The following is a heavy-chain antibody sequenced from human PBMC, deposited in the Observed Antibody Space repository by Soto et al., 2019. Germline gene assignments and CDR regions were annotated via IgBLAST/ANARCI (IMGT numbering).Heavy chain of an antibody. CDR2: IAYDGNNK. J-gene: IGHJ6*02. CDR3: AKDKSLYYYGMDV. V-gene: IGHV3-30*18. CDR1: GFSFSSYG. Sequence: QVQLVESGGGVVQPGRSLRLSCTASGFSFSSYGMHWVRQAPGKGLEWVAVIAYDGNNKYYADSVKGRFTISRDKPKNTLYLHRTSLRAEDTAVYYCAKDKSLYYYGMDVWGRGTTVTVSS.